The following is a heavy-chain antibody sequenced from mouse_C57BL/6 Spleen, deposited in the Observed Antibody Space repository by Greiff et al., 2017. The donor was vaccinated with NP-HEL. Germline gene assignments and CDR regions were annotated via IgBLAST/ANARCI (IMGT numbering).Heavy chain of an antibody. V-gene: IGHV1-81*01. D-gene: IGHD1-1*01. J-gene: IGHJ3*01. CDR2: IYPRSGNH. Sequence: QVQLKESGAELARPGASVKLSCKASGYTFTSYGISWVKQRTGQGLEWIGEIYPRSGNHYYNEKFKGKDTLTADKSSSTAYMELRSMTSKDSAVYFCARRTTIVATPWFAYWGQGTLVTVSA. CDR3: ARRTTIVATPWFAY. CDR1: GYTFTSYG.